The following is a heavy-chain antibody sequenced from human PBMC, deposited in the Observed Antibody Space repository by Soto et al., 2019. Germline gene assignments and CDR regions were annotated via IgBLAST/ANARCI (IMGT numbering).Heavy chain of an antibody. Sequence: GGSLRLSCAASGFTFSSYAMSWVRQAPGKGLEWVSAISGSGGSTYYADSVKGRFTISRDNSKNTLYLQMNSLRAEDTAVYYCAKDSSSSDYYYGMDVWGQGTTVTVSS. D-gene: IGHD6-6*01. V-gene: IGHV3-23*01. CDR3: AKDSSSSDYYYGMDV. CDR2: ISGSGGST. CDR1: GFTFSSYA. J-gene: IGHJ6*02.